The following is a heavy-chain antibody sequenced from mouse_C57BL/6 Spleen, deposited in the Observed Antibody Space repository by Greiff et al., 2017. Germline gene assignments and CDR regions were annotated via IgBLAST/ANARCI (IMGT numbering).Heavy chain of an antibody. Sequence: EVMLVESGGDLVKPGGSLKLSCAASGFTFSSYGMSWVRQTPDKRLEWVATISSGGSYTYYPDSVKGRFTISRDNAKNTLYLQMSRLKSEDTAMYYCARQGLGRGYFDVWGTGTTVTVSS. CDR1: GFTFSSYG. J-gene: IGHJ1*03. D-gene: IGHD3-3*01. CDR3: ARQGLGRGYFDV. CDR2: ISSGGSYT. V-gene: IGHV5-6*02.